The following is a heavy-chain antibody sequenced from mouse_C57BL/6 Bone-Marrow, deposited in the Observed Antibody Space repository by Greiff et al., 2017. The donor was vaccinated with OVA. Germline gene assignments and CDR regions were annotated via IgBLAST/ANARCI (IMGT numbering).Heavy chain of an antibody. CDR1: GFSFNTYA. V-gene: IGHV10-1*01. CDR3: VRRGTHYYAMDY. Sequence: EVMLVESGGGLVQPKGSLKLSCAASGFSFNTYAMNWVRQAPGKGLEWVARIRSKSNNYATYYADSVKDRFTISRDDSESMLYLQMNNLKTEDTAMYYCVRRGTHYYAMDYWGQGTSVTVSS. D-gene: IGHD3-3*01. J-gene: IGHJ4*01. CDR2: IRSKSNNYAT.